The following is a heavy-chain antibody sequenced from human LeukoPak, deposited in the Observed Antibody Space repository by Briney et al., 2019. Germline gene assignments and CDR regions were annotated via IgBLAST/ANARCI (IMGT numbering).Heavy chain of an antibody. J-gene: IGHJ3*02. Sequence: ASVRVSCKASGYTFTSYAMHWVRQAPGQRLEWMGWINAGNGNTKYSQKFQGRVTITADESTSTAYMELSSLRSEDTAVYYCAREGYDSSGYYYPSSDAFDIWGQGTMVTVSS. D-gene: IGHD3-22*01. V-gene: IGHV1-3*01. CDR3: AREGYDSSGYYYPSSDAFDI. CDR1: GYTFTSYA. CDR2: INAGNGNT.